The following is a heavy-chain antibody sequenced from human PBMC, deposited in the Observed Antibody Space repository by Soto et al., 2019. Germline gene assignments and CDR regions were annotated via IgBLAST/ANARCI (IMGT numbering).Heavy chain of an antibody. CDR1: GGSFSSISGS. D-gene: IGHD6-19*01. J-gene: IGHJ4*02. V-gene: IGHV6-1*01. Sequence: SETSSLTCAITGGSFSSISGSCNWIWQPPSRGLEWLGRTYYRSKWYNDYEVSVKSRVTVTPDTSKNQFPLHMNSVTTEDTAVYYCAREVPDYVSSDSYLDYWGQGALVTVSS. CDR3: AREVPDYVSSDSYLDY. CDR2: TYYRSKWYN.